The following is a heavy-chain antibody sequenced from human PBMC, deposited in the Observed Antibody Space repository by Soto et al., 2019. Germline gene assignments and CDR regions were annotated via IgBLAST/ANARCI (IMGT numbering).Heavy chain of an antibody. D-gene: IGHD2-21*02. CDR1: GFTFSSYG. CDR2: IWYDGSNK. V-gene: IGHV3-33*01. CDR3: ARIMCGGDCYDFDY. J-gene: IGHJ4*02. Sequence: QVQLVESGGGVVQPGRSLRLSCAASGFTFSSYGMHWVRQAPGKGLEWVAVIWYDGSNKYYADSVKGRFTISRDNSKNTLYLQMNSLRAEDTAVYYCARIMCGGDCYDFDYWGQRTLVTVSS.